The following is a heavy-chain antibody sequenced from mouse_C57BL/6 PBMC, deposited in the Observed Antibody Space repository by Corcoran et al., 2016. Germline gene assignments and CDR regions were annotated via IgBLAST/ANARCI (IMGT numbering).Heavy chain of an antibody. J-gene: IGHJ3*01. V-gene: IGHV1-80*01. D-gene: IGHD2-5*01. CDR1: CYAFSSYW. Sequence: QVQLQQSGAELVKPGASVKISCKASCYAFSSYWMNWVKQRPGKGLEWIGQIYPGDGDTNYNGKFKGKATLTADKSSSTAYMQLSSLTSEDSAVYFCAREGSNYEAWCAYWGQGTLVTVSA. CDR3: AREGSNYEAWCAY. CDR2: IYPGDGDT.